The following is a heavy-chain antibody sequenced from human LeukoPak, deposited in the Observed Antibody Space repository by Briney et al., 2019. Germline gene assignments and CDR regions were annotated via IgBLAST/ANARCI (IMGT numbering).Heavy chain of an antibody. CDR1: GGSISSYY. Sequence: SETLSLTCTVSGGSISSYYWSWIRQPPGKGLEWIGEINHSGRTNYNPSLKSRVTISVDTSKNQFSLKLSSVTAADTAVYYCARNSRVYATSYYYYYYMDVWGKGTTVTVSS. D-gene: IGHD2-8*01. CDR3: ARNSRVYATSYYYYYYMDV. CDR2: INHSGRT. J-gene: IGHJ6*03. V-gene: IGHV4-34*01.